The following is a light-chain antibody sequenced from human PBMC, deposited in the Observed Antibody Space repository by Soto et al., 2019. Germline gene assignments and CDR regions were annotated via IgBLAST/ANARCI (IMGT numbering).Light chain of an antibody. CDR2: DAS. V-gene: IGKV3-11*01. CDR1: QSVRRY. J-gene: IGKJ2*01. CDR3: QQRSDWPYT. Sequence: EIVLTQSPATLSLSPGERATLSCRAGQSVRRYLAWYQQKPGQAPRLLIYDASNRATGIPARFSGSGSGTDFSLTISRLEPEDFAVYYCQQRSDWPYTFGQGTKLEIK.